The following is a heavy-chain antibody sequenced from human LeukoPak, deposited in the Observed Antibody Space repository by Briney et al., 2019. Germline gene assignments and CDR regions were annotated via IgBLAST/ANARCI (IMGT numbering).Heavy chain of an antibody. V-gene: IGHV3-30*18. D-gene: IGHD3-3*01. Sequence: GGSLRLSCAASGFTFSSYGMHWVRQAPGKGLEWVAVISYDGSNKYYADSVKGRFTISRDNSKNTLYLQMNSLRAEDTAVYYCAKAISYDFWSGYQVDYWGQGTLVTVSS. CDR3: AKAISYDFWSGYQVDY. CDR1: GFTFSSYG. J-gene: IGHJ4*02. CDR2: ISYDGSNK.